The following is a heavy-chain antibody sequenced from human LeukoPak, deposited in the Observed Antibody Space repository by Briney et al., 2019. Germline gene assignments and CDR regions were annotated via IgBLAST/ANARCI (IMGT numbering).Heavy chain of an antibody. J-gene: IGHJ5*02. D-gene: IGHD3-10*01. CDR2: MNPNSGNT. V-gene: IGHV1-8*01. CDR3: ARGTRKARGVYWFDP. CDR1: GYTFTSYD. Sequence: ASVKVSCKASGYTFTSYDINWVRQATGQGLEWMGWMNPNSGNTGYAQKFQGRVTMTRNTSISTVYMELSSLRSEDTAVYYCARGTRKARGVYWFDPWGQGTLVTVSS.